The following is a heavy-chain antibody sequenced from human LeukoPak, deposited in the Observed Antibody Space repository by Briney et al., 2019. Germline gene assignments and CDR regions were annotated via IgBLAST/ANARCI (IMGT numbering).Heavy chain of an antibody. CDR2: ISGSGGST. CDR3: AKGAVTIFGVVIIRIYYFDY. D-gene: IGHD3-3*01. J-gene: IGHJ4*02. V-gene: IGHV3-23*01. CDR1: GFTFSSYA. Sequence: AGGSLRLSCAASGFTFSSYAMSWVRQAPGKGLEWVSAISGSGGSTYYADSVKGRFTISRDNSKNTLYLQMDSLRAEDTAVYYCAKGAVTIFGVVIIRIYYFDYWGQGTLVTVSS.